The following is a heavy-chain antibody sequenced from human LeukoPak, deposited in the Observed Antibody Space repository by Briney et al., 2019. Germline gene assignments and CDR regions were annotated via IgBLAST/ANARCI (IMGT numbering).Heavy chain of an antibody. Sequence: RLSXXXXXFTXXXYAMSWVRQAPGKGLGWVSTISSSDGSTYYADSVKGRFTISRDNSKNTLYLQMNSLRAEDTAVYYCAKKTVGGSPGYWGQGSLVTVSS. CDR3: AKKTVGGSPGY. CDR2: ISSSDGST. V-gene: IGHV3-23*01. J-gene: IGHJ4*02. CDR1: XFTXXXYA. D-gene: IGHD1-26*01.